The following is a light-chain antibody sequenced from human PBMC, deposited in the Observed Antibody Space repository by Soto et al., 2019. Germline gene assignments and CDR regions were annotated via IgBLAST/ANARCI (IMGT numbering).Light chain of an antibody. CDR2: AAY. CDR1: QSISRR. J-gene: IGKJ1*01. V-gene: IGKV1-39*01. CDR3: QHSHIRVT. Sequence: IQMTQSPSSLSASLGDGVTITCRASQSISRRVSWYQQKPGKAPRLLSYAAYNLQTGVPSRFSGSGSGTYFTLTISRMHTLDFATYYCQHSHIRVTFGPGTKLDSK.